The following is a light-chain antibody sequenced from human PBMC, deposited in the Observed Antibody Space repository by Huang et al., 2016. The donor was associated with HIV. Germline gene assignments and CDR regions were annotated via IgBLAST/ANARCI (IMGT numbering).Light chain of an antibody. CDR1: QSIGNS. Sequence: DIRMTQSPSSQSASVGDRVTISCRASQSIGNSLNWFQQKPGKAPKLLICGTSNLQSGFPSRFSGSGSGTDFTLTITSLQPEDFATYSCQQSYTSPRVSFGPGTKVN. J-gene: IGKJ3*01. CDR3: QQSYTSPRVS. CDR2: GTS. V-gene: IGKV1-39*01.